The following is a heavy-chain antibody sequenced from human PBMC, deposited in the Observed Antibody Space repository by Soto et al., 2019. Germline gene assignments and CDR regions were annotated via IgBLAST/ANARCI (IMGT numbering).Heavy chain of an antibody. Sequence: SETLSLTCIVSGGSISRGDYYWSWIRQPPGKGLEWIGHIYHSGTFYYNPSLKSRVTISLDTSKNQFSLKLSSVTAADTAVYYCARPDQFYNYALDVWGQGTTVTVSS. J-gene: IGHJ6*02. CDR3: ARPDQFYNYALDV. CDR2: IYHSGTF. CDR1: GGSISRGDYY. V-gene: IGHV4-30-4*01.